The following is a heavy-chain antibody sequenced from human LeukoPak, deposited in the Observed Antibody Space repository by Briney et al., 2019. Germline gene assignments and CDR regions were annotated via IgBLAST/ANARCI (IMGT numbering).Heavy chain of an antibody. J-gene: IGHJ1*01. V-gene: IGHV3-23*01. CDR3: ANTLYSSSWTEYFQH. D-gene: IGHD6-13*01. CDR1: GFTFSSYA. Sequence: GGSLRFSCAASGFTFSSYAMSWVRQAPGKGLEWVSATSGSGGSTYYADSVKGRFTISRDNSKNTLYLQMNSLRAEDTAVYYCANTLYSSSWTEYFQHWGQGTLVTVSS. CDR2: TSGSGGST.